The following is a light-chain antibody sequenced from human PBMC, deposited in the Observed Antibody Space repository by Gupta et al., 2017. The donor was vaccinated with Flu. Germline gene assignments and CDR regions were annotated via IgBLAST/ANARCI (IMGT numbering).Light chain of an antibody. J-gene: IGKJ4*01. V-gene: IGKV3-11*01. CDR1: QSVTTY. CDR3: QEHNNWPPSA. Sequence: EIVLTQSPATLSLSPGERATLSCRASQSVTTYLAWYQHKPGQAPRLLMYEASKRAAGIPARFSGSGYGTDFTLSISSREPEDFAVYYCQEHNNWPPSAFGGGTKVEIK. CDR2: EAS.